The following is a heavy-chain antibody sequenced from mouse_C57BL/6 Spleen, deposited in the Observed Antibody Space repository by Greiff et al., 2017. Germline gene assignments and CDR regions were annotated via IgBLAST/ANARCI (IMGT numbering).Heavy chain of an antibody. J-gene: IGHJ2*01. CDR1: GYTFTDYE. V-gene: IGHV1-15*01. Sequence: QVQLQQSGAELVRPGASVTLSCKASGYTFTDYEMHWVKQTPVHGLEWIGAIDPETGGTAYNQKFKGKAILTADKSSSTAYMELRSLTSEDSAVXYCHYYASSPVYFDYWGQGTTLTVSS. CDR3: HYYASSPVYFDY. D-gene: IGHD1-1*01. CDR2: IDPETGGT.